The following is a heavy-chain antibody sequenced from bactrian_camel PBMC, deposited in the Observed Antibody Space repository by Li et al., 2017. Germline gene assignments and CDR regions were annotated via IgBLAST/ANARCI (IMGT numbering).Heavy chain of an antibody. D-gene: IGHD6*01. V-gene: IGHV3S55*01. J-gene: IGHJ4*01. Sequence: QLVESGGGSVQTGGSLRLSCVVSGHSRGSNCVGWYRLPPGRAPAEREGIAAIRRSGGETWYAGSVKGRFTISQDNTENTLYLQMDSLKPEDSGMYYCATTPACGGSWYANSDACVRYCRDYKYFGQGTQVTVS. CDR1: GHSRGSNC. CDR2: IRRSGGET.